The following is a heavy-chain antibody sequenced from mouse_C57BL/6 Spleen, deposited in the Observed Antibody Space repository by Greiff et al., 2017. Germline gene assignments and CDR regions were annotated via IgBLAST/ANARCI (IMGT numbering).Heavy chain of an antibody. CDR2: IYPGDGDT. CDR3: ARKELRSFDY. V-gene: IGHV1-82*01. J-gene: IGHJ2*01. CDR1: GYAFSSSW. Sequence: QVQLQQSGPELVKPGASVKLSCKASGYAFSSSWMNWVKQRPGKGLEWIGRIYPGDGDTNYNGKFKGKATLTADKSSSTAYMQLSSLTSEDSAVYFCARKELRSFDYWGQGTTLTVSS.